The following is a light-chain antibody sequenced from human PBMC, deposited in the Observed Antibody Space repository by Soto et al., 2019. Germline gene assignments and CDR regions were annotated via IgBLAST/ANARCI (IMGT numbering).Light chain of an antibody. J-gene: IGKJ1*01. CDR2: AAS. Sequence: AIQMTQSPSSLSASVGDRVTITCRASQDIRSELGWYQQKPGKAPNLLIYAASTLQSGVPSRFSGSGSGTDFTLTISSLQPADFATYYCLHDYNYPRTFGQGTKVEIK. CDR3: LHDYNYPRT. V-gene: IGKV1-6*01. CDR1: QDIRSE.